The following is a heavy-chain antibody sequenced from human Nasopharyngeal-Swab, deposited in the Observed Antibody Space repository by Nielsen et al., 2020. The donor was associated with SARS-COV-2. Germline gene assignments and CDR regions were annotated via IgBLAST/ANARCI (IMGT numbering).Heavy chain of an antibody. CDR3: ARDVGYSSGRYGGPIFDY. CDR2: ISSSGSTI. J-gene: IGHJ4*02. V-gene: IGHV3-11*01. CDR1: GFTFSDYY. Sequence: GGSLRLSCAASGFTFSDYYMSWIRQAPGKGLEWVSYISSSGSTIYYADSVKGRFTISRDNAKNSLYLQMNSLRAEDTAVYYCARDVGYSSGRYGGPIFDYWGQGTLVTASS. D-gene: IGHD6-19*01.